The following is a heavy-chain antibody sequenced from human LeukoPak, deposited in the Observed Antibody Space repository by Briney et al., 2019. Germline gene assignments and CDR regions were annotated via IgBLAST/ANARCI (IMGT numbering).Heavy chain of an antibody. Sequence: SGGSLRLSCAASGFTFSRYGLSWVRQAPGKGLEWVSGISDSGGSTYYTDSVKGRFTISRDNSKNTLYLQMNSLRAEDTAVYYCARAGDYGSGSCAFDMWGQGTMVTVSS. CDR3: ARAGDYGSGSCAFDM. CDR1: GFTFSRYG. CDR2: ISDSGGST. V-gene: IGHV3-23*01. D-gene: IGHD3-10*01. J-gene: IGHJ3*02.